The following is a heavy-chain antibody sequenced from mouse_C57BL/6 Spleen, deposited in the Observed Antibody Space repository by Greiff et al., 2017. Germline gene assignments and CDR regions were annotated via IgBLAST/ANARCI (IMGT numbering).Heavy chain of an antibody. J-gene: IGHJ4*01. Sequence: VQLQQPGAELVKPGASVKLSCKASGYTFTSYWMHWVKQRPGQGLEWIGMIHPNSGSTNYNEKFKSKATLTVDKSSSTAYMQLSSLTSEDSAVYYCARVYGSSYYYAMGYGGQGTSGTVSS. CDR3: ARVYGSSYYYAMGY. CDR2: IHPNSGST. D-gene: IGHD1-1*01. V-gene: IGHV1-64*01. CDR1: GYTFTSYW.